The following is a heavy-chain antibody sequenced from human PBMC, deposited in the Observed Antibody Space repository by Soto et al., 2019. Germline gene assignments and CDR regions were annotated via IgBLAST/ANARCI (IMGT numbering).Heavy chain of an antibody. V-gene: IGHV3-30*03. CDR3: GGGWNFFDY. Sequence: PGGSLRLSCVASGFTFNNYGMHWARQAPGKGLEWVAVISYDGRNKYYGDSVKGRFTISRDNSKNTVYLQMNSLRDDDTAVYFCGGGWNFFDYWGQGTLVTVSS. J-gene: IGHJ4*02. D-gene: IGHD1-7*01. CDR2: ISYDGRNK. CDR1: GFTFNNYG.